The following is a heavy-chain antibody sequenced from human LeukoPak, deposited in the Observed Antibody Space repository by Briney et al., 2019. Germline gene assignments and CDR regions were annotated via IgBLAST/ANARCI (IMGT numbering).Heavy chain of an antibody. CDR2: INSDGSST. V-gene: IGHV3-74*01. J-gene: IGHJ6*02. D-gene: IGHD3-3*01. CDR3: ARAPTIFGVVIHYYYYYGMDV. CDR1: GFTFSSYW. Sequence: GGSLRLSCAASGFTFSSYWMHWVRQAPGKGLVWVSRINSDGSSTSYADSVKGRFTISRDNAKNTLYLQTNSLRAEDTAVYYCARAPTIFGVVIHYYYYYGMDVWGQGTTVTVSS.